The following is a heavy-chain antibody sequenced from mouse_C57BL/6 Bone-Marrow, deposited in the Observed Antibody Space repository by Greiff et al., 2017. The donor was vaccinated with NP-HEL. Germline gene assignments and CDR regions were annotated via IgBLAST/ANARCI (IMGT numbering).Heavy chain of an antibody. Sequence: QVQLKESGAELVRPGASVKLSCKASGYTFTDYYINWVKQRPGQGLEWIARIYPGSGNTYYNEKFKGKATLTAEKSSSTAYMQLSSLTSEDSAVYFCARRYYGSSYGWYFDVWGTGTTVTVSS. V-gene: IGHV1-76*01. CDR3: ARRYYGSSYGWYFDV. D-gene: IGHD1-1*01. CDR2: IYPGSGNT. J-gene: IGHJ1*03. CDR1: GYTFTDYY.